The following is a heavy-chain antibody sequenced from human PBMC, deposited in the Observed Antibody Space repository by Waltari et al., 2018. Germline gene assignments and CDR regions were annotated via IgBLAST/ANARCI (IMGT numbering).Heavy chain of an antibody. CDR2: INSDGSST. V-gene: IGHV3-74*01. Sequence: EVQLVESGGGLVQPGGSLRLSCAASGFTFSSYWMHWVRQAPGKGLVWVSLINSDGSSTSYADSVKGRFTISRDNAKNTLYLQMNSLRAEDTAVYYCASWGWLQPQADYWGQGTLVTVSS. D-gene: IGHD5-12*01. J-gene: IGHJ4*02. CDR1: GFTFSSYW. CDR3: ASWGWLQPQADY.